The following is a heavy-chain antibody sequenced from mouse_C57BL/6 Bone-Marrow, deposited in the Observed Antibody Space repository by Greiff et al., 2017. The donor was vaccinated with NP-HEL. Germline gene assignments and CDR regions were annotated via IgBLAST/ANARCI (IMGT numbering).Heavy chain of an antibody. CDR1: GFTFSNYW. Sequence: EVKLVESGGGLVQPGGSMKLSCVASGFTFSNYWMNWVRQSPEKGLEWVAQIRLKSDNYATHYAESVKGRFTISRDDSKSSVYLQMNNLRAEDTGIYYCPRGYGSSLYWYFDVWGTGTTVTVSS. V-gene: IGHV6-3*01. D-gene: IGHD1-1*01. CDR3: PRGYGSSLYWYFDV. J-gene: IGHJ1*03. CDR2: IRLKSDNYAT.